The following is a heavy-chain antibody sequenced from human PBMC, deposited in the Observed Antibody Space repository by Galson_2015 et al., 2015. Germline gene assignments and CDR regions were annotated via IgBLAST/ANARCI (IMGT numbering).Heavy chain of an antibody. V-gene: IGHV1-2*04. CDR2: INPNSGGT. CDR1: GYTFTGYY. CDR3: AVLVVTAIRDAFDI. D-gene: IGHD2-21*02. Sequence: SVKVSCKASGYTFTGYYMHWVRQAPGQGLEWMGWINPNSGGTNYAQKFQGWVTMTRDTSTSTAYMELSRLRSDDTAVYYCAVLVVTAIRDAFDIWGQGTMVTVSS. J-gene: IGHJ3*02.